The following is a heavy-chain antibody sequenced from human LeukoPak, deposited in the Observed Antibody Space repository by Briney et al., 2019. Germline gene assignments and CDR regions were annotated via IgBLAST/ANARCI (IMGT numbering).Heavy chain of an antibody. CDR3: ARGGGLATVVTQSDY. CDR1: GFTFSSYS. Sequence: GGSLRLSCAASGFTFSSYSMNWVRQAPGKGLEWVSSISSSSSYIYYADSVKGRFTISRDSAKNSLYLQMNSLRAKDTAVYYCARGGGLATVVTQSDYWGQGTLVTVSS. D-gene: IGHD4-23*01. V-gene: IGHV3-21*01. J-gene: IGHJ4*02. CDR2: ISSSSSYI.